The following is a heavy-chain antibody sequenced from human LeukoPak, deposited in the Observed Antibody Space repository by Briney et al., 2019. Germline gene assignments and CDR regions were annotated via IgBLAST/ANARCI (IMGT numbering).Heavy chain of an antibody. Sequence: GGSLRLSCAASGFTFGDYAMHWVRQGPGKGLEWVSGISWNSGTIGYAVSVKGRFTISRDNAKNSLYLQMNSLRAEDTALHYCTKDLAIVGATGFDYWGQGTLVTVSS. V-gene: IGHV3-9*01. D-gene: IGHD1-26*01. CDR3: TKDLAIVGATGFDY. J-gene: IGHJ4*02. CDR1: GFTFGDYA. CDR2: ISWNSGTI.